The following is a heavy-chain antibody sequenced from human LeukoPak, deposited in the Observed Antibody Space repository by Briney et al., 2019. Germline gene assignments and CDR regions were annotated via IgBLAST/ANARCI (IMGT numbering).Heavy chain of an antibody. CDR3: AKGRWNGMDV. J-gene: IGHJ6*02. CDR2: IYYSGST. V-gene: IGHV4-59*01. CDR1: GVSISSYY. Sequence: SEPVSLTCTVSGVSISSYYWSWIRQPPGKGLEWIGSIYYSGSTNYNPSLKSRVTISIDTSKNHVSLKLNSVTAADAAVYFCAKGRWNGMDVWGRGTTVAVSS. D-gene: IGHD4-23*01.